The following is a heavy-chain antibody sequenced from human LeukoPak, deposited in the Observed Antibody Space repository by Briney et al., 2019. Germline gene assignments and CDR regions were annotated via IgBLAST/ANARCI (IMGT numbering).Heavy chain of an antibody. CDR3: AKDSPISDRGLDV. Sequence: GGSLRLSCAASGFTFDDYAMHWVRQAPGKSLEWVSLIGGDGGRTYYADSVKGRSTISRDNSRNSLYLQMSSLRIEDTALYYCAKDSPISDRGLDVWGQGTTVTVSS. CDR2: IGGDGGRT. D-gene: IGHD5/OR15-5a*01. CDR1: GFTFDDYA. J-gene: IGHJ6*02. V-gene: IGHV3-43*02.